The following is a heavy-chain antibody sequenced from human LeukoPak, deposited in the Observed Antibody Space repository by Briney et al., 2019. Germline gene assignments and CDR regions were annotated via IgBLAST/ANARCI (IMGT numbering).Heavy chain of an antibody. CDR2: LYTSGST. Sequence: SQTLSLTCTVSGGSISSDHYYWSWIRQAPGKGLEWLGYLYTSGSTNYNPSLKSRVTISVDTSKNQFSLKLSSVTAADTAVYYCARESRITIFGVVPYNWFDPWGQGTLVTVSS. J-gene: IGHJ5*02. CDR1: GGSISSDHYY. V-gene: IGHV4-30-4*01. D-gene: IGHD3-3*01. CDR3: ARESRITIFGVVPYNWFDP.